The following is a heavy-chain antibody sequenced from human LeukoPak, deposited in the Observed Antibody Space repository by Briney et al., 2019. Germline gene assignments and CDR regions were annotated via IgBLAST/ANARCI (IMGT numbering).Heavy chain of an antibody. J-gene: IGHJ4*02. CDR2: IYHSGST. D-gene: IGHD3-16*01. CDR3: ARVARGRAYFDY. CDR1: GGSISSYY. Sequence: SETLSFTCTVSGGSISSYYWSWIRQPPGKGLEWIGYIYHSGSTYYNPSLKSRVTISVDRSKNQFSLKLSSVTAADTAVYYCARVARGRAYFDYWGQGTLVTVSS. V-gene: IGHV4-59*12.